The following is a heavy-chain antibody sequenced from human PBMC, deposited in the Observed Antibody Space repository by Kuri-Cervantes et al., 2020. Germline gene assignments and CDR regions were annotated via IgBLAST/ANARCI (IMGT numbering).Heavy chain of an antibody. CDR3: ARDPAPLSASGDY. CDR2: ISYDGSNK. CDR1: GFTFSSYA. D-gene: IGHD3-10*01. V-gene: IGHV3-30-3*01. J-gene: IGHJ4*02. Sequence: GESLKISCAASGFTFSSYAMHWVRQAPGKGLEWVAVISYDGSNKYYADSVKGRFTISRDNSKNTLYLQMNSLRAEDTAVYYCARDPAPLSASGDYWGQGTLVTVSS.